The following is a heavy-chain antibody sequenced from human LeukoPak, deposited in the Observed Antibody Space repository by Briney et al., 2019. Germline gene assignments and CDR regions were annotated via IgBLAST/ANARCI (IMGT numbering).Heavy chain of an antibody. J-gene: IGHJ4*02. CDR3: ARQGGVGATGNTFDY. CDR1: GGSISSSSYY. D-gene: IGHD1-26*01. V-gene: IGHV4-39*01. CDR2: IYYSGST. Sequence: KPSETLSLTCTVSGGSISSSSYYWGWIRQPPGKGLEWIGSIYYSGSTYYNPSLKSRVTISVDTSKNQFSLKLSSVTAADTAVYYCARQGGVGATGNTFDYWGQGTLVTVFS.